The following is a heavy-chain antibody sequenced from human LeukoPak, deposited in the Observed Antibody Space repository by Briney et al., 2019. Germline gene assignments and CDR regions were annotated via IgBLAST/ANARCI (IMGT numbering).Heavy chain of an antibody. CDR1: GFTFSDHY. J-gene: IGHJ4*02. CDR3: AKGGPYSSSPVDY. CDR2: ISNSGSHT. D-gene: IGHD6-6*01. V-gene: IGHV3-23*01. Sequence: GGSLRLSCAVSGFTFSDHYMDWVRQAPGKGLEWVSSISNSGSHTYYADSVKGRFTISRDNPKNTLHLQMNSLRAEDTAVYYCAKGGPYSSSPVDYWGQGTLVTVSS.